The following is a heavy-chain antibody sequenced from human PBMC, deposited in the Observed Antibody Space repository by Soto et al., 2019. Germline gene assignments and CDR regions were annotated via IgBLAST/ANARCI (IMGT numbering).Heavy chain of an antibody. CDR1: GFTFSSYG. Sequence: GGSLRLSCAASGFTFSSYGMHWVRQAPGKGLEWVAVISYDGSNKYYADSVKGRFTISRDNSKNTLYLQMNSLRAEDTAVYHCASAVSTYYYYGMAVWGQGTTVTVSS. CDR3: ASAVSTYYYYGMAV. V-gene: IGHV3-30*03. J-gene: IGHJ6*02. D-gene: IGHD4-17*01. CDR2: ISYDGSNK.